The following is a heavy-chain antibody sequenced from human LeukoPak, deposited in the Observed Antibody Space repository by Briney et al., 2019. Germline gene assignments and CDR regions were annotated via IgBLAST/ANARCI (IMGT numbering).Heavy chain of an antibody. CDR3: ARDIVGATPDDY. V-gene: IGHV1-8*01. J-gene: IGHJ4*02. Sequence: ASVKVSCKASGYTFTSYDINWVRQATGQGLEWMGWMNPNSGNTGYAQKFQGRVTMTRNTSISTAYMELCSLRSEDTAVYYCARDIVGATPDDYWGQGTLVTVSS. D-gene: IGHD1-26*01. CDR2: MNPNSGNT. CDR1: GYTFTSYD.